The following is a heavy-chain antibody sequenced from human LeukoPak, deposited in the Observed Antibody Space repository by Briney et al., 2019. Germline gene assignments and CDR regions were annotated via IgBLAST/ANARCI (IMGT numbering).Heavy chain of an antibody. J-gene: IGHJ1*01. CDR2: ISDSGDNT. CDR1: GGSISNTNYY. CDR3: AKRPPSSVAEYFQH. V-gene: IGHV3-23*01. D-gene: IGHD6-6*01. Sequence: PSETLSLTCTVSGGSISNTNYYWGWIRQPPGKGLEWVSAISDSGDNTYYADSVTGRFTISRDNSKSTLYLQMNSLRAEDTAVYYCAKRPPSSVAEYFQHWGQGTLVTVSS.